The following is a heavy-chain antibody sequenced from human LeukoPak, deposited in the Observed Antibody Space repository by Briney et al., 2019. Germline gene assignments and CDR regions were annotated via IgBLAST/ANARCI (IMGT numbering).Heavy chain of an antibody. J-gene: IGHJ4*02. V-gene: IGHV4-34*01. Sequence: SETLSLTCAVYGGSFSGYYWSWIRQPPGKGLEWIGEINHSGSTNYNPSLKSRVTISVDTSKNQFSLKLSTVTAADTAVYYCARPYCSSTSCYDWDDYWGQGTLVTVSS. CDR1: GGSFSGYY. CDR3: ARPYCSSTSCYDWDDY. D-gene: IGHD2-2*01. CDR2: INHSGST.